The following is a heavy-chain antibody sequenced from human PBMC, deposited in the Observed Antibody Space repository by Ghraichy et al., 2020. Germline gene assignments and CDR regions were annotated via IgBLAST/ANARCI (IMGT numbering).Heavy chain of an antibody. Sequence: LSLTCAASGFTFSSYAMSWVRQAPGKGLEWVSAISGSGGSTYYADSVKGRFTISRDNSKNTLYLQMNSLRAEDTAVYYCAKDLKYSSSWYYFDYWGQGTLVTVSS. V-gene: IGHV3-23*01. CDR3: AKDLKYSSSWYYFDY. J-gene: IGHJ4*02. D-gene: IGHD6-13*01. CDR1: GFTFSSYA. CDR2: ISGSGGST.